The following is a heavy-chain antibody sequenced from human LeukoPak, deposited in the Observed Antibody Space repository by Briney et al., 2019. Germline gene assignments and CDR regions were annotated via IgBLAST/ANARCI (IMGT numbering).Heavy chain of an antibody. CDR2: FSYTEST. V-gene: IGHV4-61*01. Sequence: PSETLSLTCTISGDSISFSPYYWNWIRQLPGKGLEWIGYFSYTESTTYNPSLKSRVTILFDTSNSQFSLKLNSVTAADTAVYYCARDAGYGSVPLWGRGARVGVSA. D-gene: IGHD3-10*01. CDR3: ARDAGYGSVPL. J-gene: IGHJ4*02. CDR1: GDSISFSPYY.